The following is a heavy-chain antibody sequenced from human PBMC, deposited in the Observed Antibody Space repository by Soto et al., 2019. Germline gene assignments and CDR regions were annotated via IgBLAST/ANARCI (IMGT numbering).Heavy chain of an antibody. CDR3: ARNIRVRGVIISSGY. J-gene: IGHJ4*02. CDR1: GYTFTNYA. Sequence: GASVKVSFKASGYTFTNYAMHWGRPAPGQRLEWMGWINAGNGNTKYSQKFQGRVTITRDTSASTAYMELSSLRSEDTAVYYCARNIRVRGVIISSGYWGQGTLVTVSS. CDR2: INAGNGNT. V-gene: IGHV1-3*01. D-gene: IGHD3-10*01.